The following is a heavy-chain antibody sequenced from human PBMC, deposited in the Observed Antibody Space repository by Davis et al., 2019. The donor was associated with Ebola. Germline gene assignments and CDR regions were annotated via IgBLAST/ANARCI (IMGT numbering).Heavy chain of an antibody. V-gene: IGHV3-74*01. Sequence: PGGSLRLSCAASGFTFSRYWMHWVRQAPGKGLVWVSRISTDVSSTSYADSVKGRFTISRDNAKNTLYLQMNSLRAEDTAVYYCARDRYSSSWLQGFDPWGQGTLVTASS. CDR2: ISTDVSST. CDR3: ARDRYSSSWLQGFDP. CDR1: GFTFSRYW. J-gene: IGHJ5*02. D-gene: IGHD6-13*01.